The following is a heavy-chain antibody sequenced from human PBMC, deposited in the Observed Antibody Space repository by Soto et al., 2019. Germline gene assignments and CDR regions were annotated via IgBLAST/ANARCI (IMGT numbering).Heavy chain of an antibody. J-gene: IGHJ4*02. D-gene: IGHD3-16*02. V-gene: IGHV3-23*01. CDR3: VRYSRSVGGSYRPDY. Sequence: GGSLRLSCAASGFTFSSYAMSWFRQAPGKGLEWVSAISGSGGSTYYADSVKGRFTISRDNSKNTLYLQMNSLRAEDTAVYYCVRYSRSVGGSYRPDYWGQGTLVTVSS. CDR2: ISGSGGST. CDR1: GFTFSSYA.